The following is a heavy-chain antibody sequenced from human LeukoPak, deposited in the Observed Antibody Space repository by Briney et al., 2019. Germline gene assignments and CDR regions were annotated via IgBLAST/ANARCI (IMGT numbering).Heavy chain of an antibody. Sequence: GGSLRLSCAASGFTVSSNYMTWVRQAPGKGLEWVSVIYSGGSTYYADSVKGRFTISRDNSKNTLYLQMNSLRAEDTAVYYCAREVGYSSGWYLDYWGQGTLATVSS. J-gene: IGHJ4*02. V-gene: IGHV3-53*01. CDR1: GFTVSSNY. D-gene: IGHD6-19*01. CDR3: AREVGYSSGWYLDY. CDR2: IYSGGST.